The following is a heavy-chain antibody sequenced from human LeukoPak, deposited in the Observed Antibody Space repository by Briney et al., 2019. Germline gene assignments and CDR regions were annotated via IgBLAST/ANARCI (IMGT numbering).Heavy chain of an antibody. CDR3: ARAHGSGGDYFDY. D-gene: IGHD5-12*01. CDR1: GCSISSCAYF. J-gene: IGHJ4*02. V-gene: IGHV4-31*03. Sequence: PSETLSLTCTVSGCSISSCAYFWIWIPPHPGKALEWIGFIYYSGTTYYNPSLKSRLTLSKDTSKHHFSLTLSSVTAADAAVYYCARAHGSGGDYFDYWGQGTLVTVSS. CDR2: IYYSGTT.